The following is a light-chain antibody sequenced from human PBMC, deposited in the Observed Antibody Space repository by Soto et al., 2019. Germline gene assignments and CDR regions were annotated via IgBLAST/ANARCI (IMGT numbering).Light chain of an antibody. J-gene: IGLJ1*01. V-gene: IGLV2-14*01. Sequence: QSVLTQPASVSGSPGQSITISCTGTSSDVGGYNYVSWYQQHPGKAPKLMIYDVSNRPSGVSNRFSGSKSGNTASLTISGFQAEDEADYYSSSYTSSSTLVFGTGTKVTVL. CDR1: SSDVGGYNY. CDR2: DVS. CDR3: SSYTSSSTLV.